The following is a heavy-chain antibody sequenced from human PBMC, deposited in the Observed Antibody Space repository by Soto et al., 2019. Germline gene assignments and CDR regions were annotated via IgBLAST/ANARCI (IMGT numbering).Heavy chain of an antibody. V-gene: IGHV1-18*01. CDR1: GYTFTSYG. CDR3: ARDVSSGWYGGDYYYGMDV. D-gene: IGHD6-19*01. Sequence: ASVKVSCKASGYTFTSYGISWVRQAPGQGLEWMGWIRAYNGNTNYAQKLQGRVTMTTDTSTSTAYMELRSLRSDDTAVYYCARDVSSGWYGGDYYYGMDVWGQGTTVTVSS. J-gene: IGHJ6*02. CDR2: IRAYNGNT.